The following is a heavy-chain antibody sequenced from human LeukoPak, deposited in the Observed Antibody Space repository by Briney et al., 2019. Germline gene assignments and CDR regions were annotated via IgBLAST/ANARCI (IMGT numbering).Heavy chain of an antibody. CDR3: AKDGDSGYVRRHFDY. CDR1: GFTFSSYA. V-gene: IGHV3-23*01. D-gene: IGHD5-12*01. CDR2: ISGSGGST. Sequence: PGGSLRLSCAASGFTFSSYAMSWVRQAPGKGLEWVSAISGSGGSTYYADSVKGRFTISRDNSKNTLYLQMNSLRAEDTAVYYCAKDGDSGYVRRHFDYWGQGTLVTVSS. J-gene: IGHJ4*02.